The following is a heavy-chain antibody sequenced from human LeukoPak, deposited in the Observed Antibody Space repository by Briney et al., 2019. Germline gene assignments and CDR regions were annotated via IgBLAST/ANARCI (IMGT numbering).Heavy chain of an antibody. D-gene: IGHD2-15*01. CDR2: IWYDGSNK. J-gene: IGHJ4*02. Sequence: PGRSLRLSCAASGFTFSSYGMHWVRQAPGKGLEWVAVIWYDGSNKYYADSVKGRFTISRDNSKNTLYLQMNSLRAEDTAVYYCARDGLLGGGRYFDYWGQGALVTVSS. CDR3: ARDGLLGGGRYFDY. V-gene: IGHV3-33*01. CDR1: GFTFSSYG.